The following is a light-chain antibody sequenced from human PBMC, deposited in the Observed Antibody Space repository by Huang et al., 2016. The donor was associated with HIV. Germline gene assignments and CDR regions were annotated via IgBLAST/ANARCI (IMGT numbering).Light chain of an antibody. Sequence: DIQMTQSPSSLSASVGDRVTITCRASQGISTSLAWYQQNPGKAPKLLLFAASRLESGGPSRFSGSISESDYTLTISSLQPEDFATYYCQQYYSSPPTFGGGTKVAI. CDR3: QQYYSSPPT. V-gene: IGKV1-NL1*01. J-gene: IGKJ4*01. CDR2: AAS. CDR1: QGISTS.